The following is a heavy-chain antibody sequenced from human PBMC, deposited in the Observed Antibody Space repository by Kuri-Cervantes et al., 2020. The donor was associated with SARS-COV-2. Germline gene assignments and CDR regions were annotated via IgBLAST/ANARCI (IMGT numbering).Heavy chain of an antibody. D-gene: IGHD6-13*01. CDR3: AKDAAAAVKVCYFDY. CDR2: INWNGGST. J-gene: IGHJ4*02. Sequence: GESLKISCAASGFTFDDYGMSWVRQAPGKGLEWVSGINWNGGSTGYADSVKGRFTISRDNAKNSLYLQMNSLRAEDTAVYYCAKDAAAAVKVCYFDYWGQGTLVTVSS. CDR1: GFTFDDYG. V-gene: IGHV3-20*04.